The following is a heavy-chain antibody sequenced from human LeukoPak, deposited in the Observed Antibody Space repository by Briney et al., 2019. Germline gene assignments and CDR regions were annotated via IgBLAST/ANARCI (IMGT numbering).Heavy chain of an antibody. D-gene: IGHD6-13*01. CDR1: GGSISSYY. Sequence: PSETLSLTCTVSGGSISSYYWSWIRQPPGKGLEWIGYIDYSGSNNYNPSLKSRVTMSVDTSKNQFSLKLSSVTAADTAVYWCARWGAAASIDYWGQGALVTVSS. CDR2: IDYSGSN. J-gene: IGHJ4*02. CDR3: ARWGAAASIDY. V-gene: IGHV4-59*01.